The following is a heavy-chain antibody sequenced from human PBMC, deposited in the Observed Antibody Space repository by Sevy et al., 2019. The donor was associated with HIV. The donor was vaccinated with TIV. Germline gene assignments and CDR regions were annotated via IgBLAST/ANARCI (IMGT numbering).Heavy chain of an antibody. CDR3: ATGDTAMITDLDY. CDR1: GFSFSNNA. J-gene: IGHJ4*02. D-gene: IGHD5-18*01. CDR2: IDRGGLT. V-gene: IGHV3-23*01. Sequence: GGSLRLSCGASGFSFSNNAMNWVRQAPGKGPEWVSGIDRGGLTYYADSVKGRFTISRDNSMGMLFLQMNSLRPDDTAVYYCATGDTAMITDLDYWGQGTLVTVSS.